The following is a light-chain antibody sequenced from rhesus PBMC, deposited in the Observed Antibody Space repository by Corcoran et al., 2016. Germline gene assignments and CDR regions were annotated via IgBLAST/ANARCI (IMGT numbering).Light chain of an antibody. CDR3: QQYNSLPT. CDR2: YAT. Sequence: DIQMTQSPSSLSASVGDRVTITCRASQGISSYLNWYQQKPGKAPKLLIYYATRLESGVPSRFSGSGAGTEFTLTISSLQPEDFATYYCQQYNSLPTFGPGTKLDIK. J-gene: IGKJ3*01. CDR1: QGISSY. V-gene: IGKV1-32*01.